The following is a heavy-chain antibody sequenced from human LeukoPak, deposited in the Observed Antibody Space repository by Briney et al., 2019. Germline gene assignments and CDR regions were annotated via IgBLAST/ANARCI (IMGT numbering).Heavy chain of an antibody. CDR2: IIPIFGTA. CDR3: ASGRYSYGTRFDY. V-gene: IGHV1-69*05. J-gene: IGHJ4*02. Sequence: SVKVSCKASGGTFSSYAISWVLQAPGQGLEWMGGIIPIFGTANYAQKFQGRVTITTDESTSTAYMELSSLRSEDTAVYYCASGRYSYGTRFDYWGQGTLVTVSS. D-gene: IGHD5-18*01. CDR1: GGTFSSYA.